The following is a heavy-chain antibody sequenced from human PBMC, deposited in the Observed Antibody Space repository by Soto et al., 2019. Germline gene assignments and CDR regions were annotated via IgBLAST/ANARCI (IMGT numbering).Heavy chain of an antibody. V-gene: IGHV1-69*06. CDR1: GGTFTWYA. CDR2: SIPLFGTS. D-gene: IGHD2-8*01. CDR3: ARDGSYCTNGVCFHYLDH. J-gene: IGHJ4*02. Sequence: SVKVSCKVSGGTFTWYAISWVRQAPGQGLEWMGRSIPLFGTSNLSQRFQGRVSITADKSTNTAYMEMSSLRSDDTAVYFCARDGSYCTNGVCFHYLDHWGQGTLVTVSS.